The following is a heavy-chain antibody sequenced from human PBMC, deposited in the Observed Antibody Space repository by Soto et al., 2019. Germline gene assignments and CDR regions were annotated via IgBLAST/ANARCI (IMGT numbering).Heavy chain of an antibody. V-gene: IGHV3-11*01. D-gene: IGHD1-26*01. CDR3: ANLAKNYYHYMDV. J-gene: IGHJ6*03. CDR1: GFSFSGYY. CDR2: ISTSGSST. Sequence: GGSLRLSCAASGFSFSGYYMSWIRQAPGKGLEWVSLISTSGSSTDYADSVKGRFTISRDNAKNSLSLQMNSLRAEDTAVYYCANLAKNYYHYMDVWGKGTTVTVSS.